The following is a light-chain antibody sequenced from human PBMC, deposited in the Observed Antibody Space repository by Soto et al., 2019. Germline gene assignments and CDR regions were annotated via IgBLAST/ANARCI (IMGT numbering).Light chain of an antibody. Sequence: EIVMTQSPATLSVSPGERATLSCRASQSVSSNLAWYQQKPGQAPRLLIYGASTRATGVPASFSGSGSGTEFTLTISSLQSEDFAVYYCQQRSNWPPAFGPGTKWISN. CDR1: QSVSSN. CDR3: QQRSNWPPA. V-gene: IGKV3-15*01. J-gene: IGKJ3*01. CDR2: GAS.